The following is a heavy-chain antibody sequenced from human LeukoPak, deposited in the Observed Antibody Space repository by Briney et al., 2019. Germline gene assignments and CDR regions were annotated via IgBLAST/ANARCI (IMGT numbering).Heavy chain of an antibody. Sequence: PSETLSLTCTVSGGSISSYYWSWIRQPPGKGLEWIGYIYYSGSTNYNPSLKSRVTISVDTSKNQFSLKLSSVTAADTAVYYCARVIAAGGEDWGQGTLVTVSS. CDR2: IYYSGST. CDR3: ARVIAAGGED. D-gene: IGHD6-13*01. CDR1: GGSISSYY. V-gene: IGHV4-59*01. J-gene: IGHJ4*02.